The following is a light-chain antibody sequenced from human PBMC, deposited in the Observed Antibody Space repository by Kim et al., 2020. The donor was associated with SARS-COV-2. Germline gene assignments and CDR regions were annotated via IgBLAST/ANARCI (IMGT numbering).Light chain of an antibody. V-gene: IGLV2-14*03. CDR1: SSDVGAYNH. CDR2: DVR. CDR3: ASFTSSNTVT. Sequence: QSALTQPASLSGSPGQSITLSCTGTSSDVGAYNHVSWYQEPPGKAPKLVIYDVRNRPSGVSDRFSGSKSGNTASLTISGLQAEDEADYYCASFTSSNTVTFGGGTQLTVL. J-gene: IGLJ2*01.